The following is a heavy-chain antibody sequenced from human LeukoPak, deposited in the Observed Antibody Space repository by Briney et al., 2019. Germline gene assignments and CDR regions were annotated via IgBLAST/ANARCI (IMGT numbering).Heavy chain of an antibody. V-gene: IGHV3-30*18. CDR3: AKGSGAGDAFDI. CDR1: GFTFSSYG. Sequence: SGGSLRLSCAASGFTFSSYGMHWVRQAPGKGLEWVAITSYDGSNKYHADSVKGRFTIPRDNAKNTLYLQMNSLRAEDTAVYYCAKGSGAGDAFDIWGQGTMVTVSS. D-gene: IGHD6-19*01. CDR2: TSYDGSNK. J-gene: IGHJ3*02.